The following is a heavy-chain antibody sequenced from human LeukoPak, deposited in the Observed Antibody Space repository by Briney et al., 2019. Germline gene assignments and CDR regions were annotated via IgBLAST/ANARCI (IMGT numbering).Heavy chain of an antibody. CDR2: IYYSGST. CDR1: GGSISSGGYY. V-gene: IGHV4-31*03. Sequence: SQTLSLTCTVSGGSISSGGYYWGWIRPHPGKGLEWIVYIYYSGSTYYNPSLKSRVTISVDTSKNKFSLKLSSVTAADTAVYYCARCPTYGDHPYYFDYWGQGTLVTVSS. CDR3: ARCPTYGDHPYYFDY. D-gene: IGHD4-17*01. J-gene: IGHJ4*02.